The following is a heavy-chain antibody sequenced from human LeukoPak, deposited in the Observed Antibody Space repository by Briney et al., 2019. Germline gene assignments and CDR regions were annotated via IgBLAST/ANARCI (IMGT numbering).Heavy chain of an antibody. CDR2: IYHSGST. J-gene: IGHJ4*02. D-gene: IGHD4-17*01. CDR3: ARVTHYGDYIHFDY. V-gene: IGHV4-4*02. CDR1: GGSIKSNNW. Sequence: SETLSLTCAVSGGSIKSNNWWSWVRQPPGKGLEWIGEIYHSGSTYYNPFLKSRVTISVDTSKNQFSLKLSSVTAADTAVYYCARVTHYGDYIHFDYWGQGTLVTVSS.